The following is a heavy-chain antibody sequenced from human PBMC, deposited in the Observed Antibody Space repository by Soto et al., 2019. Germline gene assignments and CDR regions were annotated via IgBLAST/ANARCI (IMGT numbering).Heavy chain of an antibody. V-gene: IGHV3-21*01. CDR2: ISSSSSYI. J-gene: IGHJ6*02. D-gene: IGHD3-22*01. CDR3: ARIGVGVYDSSGYYPYYYYYGMDV. CDR1: GFTFISYS. Sequence: GGSLRLSCAASGFTFISYSINFVRHAPVKGLEWVSSISSSSSYIYYADSVKGRFTISRDNAKNSLYLQMNSLRAEDTAVYYCARIGVGVYDSSGYYPYYYYYGMDVWGQGTTVTVSS.